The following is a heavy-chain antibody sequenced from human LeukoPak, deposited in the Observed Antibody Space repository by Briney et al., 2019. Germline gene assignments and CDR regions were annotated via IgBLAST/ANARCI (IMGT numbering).Heavy chain of an antibody. CDR1: GGTFSRYT. V-gene: IGHV1-69*06. J-gene: IGHJ4*02. CDR2: FIPLFGTA. CDR3: ASHGSGADGSFVY. D-gene: IGHD3-10*01. Sequence: SVKVSCKASGGTFSRYTISWVRQAPGHGLEWMGGFIPLFGTATHAQKFQARVTITADKSTATAYMELSSLRCEDSAVYYCASHGSGADGSFVYGGRETLVSVS.